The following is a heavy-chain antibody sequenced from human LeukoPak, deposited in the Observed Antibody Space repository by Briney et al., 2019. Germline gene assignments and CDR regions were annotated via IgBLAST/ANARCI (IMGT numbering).Heavy chain of an antibody. CDR1: GGTFSSYA. J-gene: IGHJ6*02. CDR3: ASLAATPVYYYYGMDV. D-gene: IGHD2-15*01. CDR2: IIPIFGTA. V-gene: IGHV1-69*13. Sequence: ASVKVSCKASGGTFSSYAISWVRQAPGQGLEWMGGIIPIFGTANYAQKFQGRVTITADESTSTAYMELSSLRSEDTAVYYCASLAATPVYYYYGMDVWGQGTTVTVSS.